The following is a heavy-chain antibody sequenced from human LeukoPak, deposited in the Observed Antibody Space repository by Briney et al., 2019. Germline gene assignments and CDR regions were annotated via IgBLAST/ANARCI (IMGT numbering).Heavy chain of an antibody. J-gene: IGHJ6*02. D-gene: IGHD3-10*01. CDR3: AREMNPGVSTMVRAPRGANYYYYYGMDV. Sequence: ASVKVSCKASGYTFTSYGISWVRQAPGQGLEWMGWISAYNGNTNYAQKLQGRVTMTTDTSTSTAYMELRSLRSDDTAVYYCAREMNPGVSTMVRAPRGANYYYYYGMDVWGQGTTVPVSS. CDR1: GYTFTSYG. CDR2: ISAYNGNT. V-gene: IGHV1-18*01.